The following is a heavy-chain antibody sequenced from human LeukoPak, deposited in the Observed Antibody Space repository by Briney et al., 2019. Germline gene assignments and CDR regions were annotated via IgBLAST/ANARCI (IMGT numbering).Heavy chain of an antibody. CDR3: ARDPAAWDY. D-gene: IGHD6-13*01. CDR1: GFTFKNYW. CDR2: IEADGTEK. V-gene: IGHV3-7*04. Sequence: GGSLRLSCVASGFTFKNYWMSWVRQAPGKRLEWVANIEADGTEKYYVDSVKGRFTVSRDNARNSLYLQMSSLRVEDTAVYYCARDPAAWDYWGQGTLVTVSS. J-gene: IGHJ4*02.